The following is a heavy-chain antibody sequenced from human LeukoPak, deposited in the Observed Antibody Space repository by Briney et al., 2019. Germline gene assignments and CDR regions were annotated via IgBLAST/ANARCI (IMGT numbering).Heavy chain of an antibody. V-gene: IGHV3-48*01. D-gene: IGHD3-22*01. CDR3: AKEIVGY. Sequence: PGGSLRLSCAASGFTFSSYALNWVRQAPGKGLEWISYISSSSSTIYYTDSVKGRFTISRDNSKNTLYLQMKSLRAEDTAVYYCAKEIVGYWGQGTLVTVSS. CDR1: GFTFSSYA. CDR2: ISSSSSTI. J-gene: IGHJ4*02.